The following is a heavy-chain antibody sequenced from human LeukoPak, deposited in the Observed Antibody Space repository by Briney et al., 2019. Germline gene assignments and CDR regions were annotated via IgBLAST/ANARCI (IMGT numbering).Heavy chain of an antibody. J-gene: IGHJ4*02. Sequence: GGSLRLSCAASGSTFSSYAMHWVRQAPGKGLEWVAVISYDGSNKYYADSVKGRFTISRDNSKNTLYLQMNSLRAEDTAVYYCARDPSMVRGVYFDYWGQGTLVTVSS. CDR3: ARDPSMVRGVYFDY. D-gene: IGHD3-10*01. CDR1: GSTFSSYA. V-gene: IGHV3-30*04. CDR2: ISYDGSNK.